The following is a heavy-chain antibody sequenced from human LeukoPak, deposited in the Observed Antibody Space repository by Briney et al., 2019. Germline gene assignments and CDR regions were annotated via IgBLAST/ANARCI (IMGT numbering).Heavy chain of an antibody. V-gene: IGHV3-21*01. J-gene: IGHJ6*02. Sequence: GGSLRLSCAASRFTFSSYSMNWVRQAPGKGLEWVSFISTSSSYIYYADSVKGRFTTSRDNAKNSLYLQMNSLRAEDTAMYYCAREGGYYGMDVWGQGTTVTVSS. CDR1: RFTFSSYS. CDR2: ISTSSSYI. CDR3: AREGGYYGMDV. D-gene: IGHD1-26*01.